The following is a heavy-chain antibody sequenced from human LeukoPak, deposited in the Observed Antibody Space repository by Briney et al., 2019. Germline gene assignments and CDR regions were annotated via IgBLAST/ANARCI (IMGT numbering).Heavy chain of an antibody. CDR2: ISGSGDST. D-gene: IGHD1-1*01. CDR3: AKNRNWNDVVFDY. V-gene: IGHV3-23*01. CDR1: GFTFSSYA. Sequence: GGSLRLSCAASGFTFSSYAMSWVRQAPGKGLEWVSAISGSGDSTYYADSVKGRFTISGDNSKNTLFLQMNSLRAEDTAVYYCAKNRNWNDVVFDYWGQGTLVTVSS. J-gene: IGHJ4*02.